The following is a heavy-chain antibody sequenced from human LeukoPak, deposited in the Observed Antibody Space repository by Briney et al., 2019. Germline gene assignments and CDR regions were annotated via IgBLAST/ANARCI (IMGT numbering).Heavy chain of an antibody. CDR2: INPSGGST. V-gene: IGHV1-46*01. Sequence: ASVKVSCKASGYTFTSYYMHWVRQAPGQGLEWMGIINPSGGSTSYAQKFQGRVTMTRDMSTSTVYMELSSLRSEDTAVYYCARDRRYYYDSSGYQPLDYWGQGTLVTVSS. J-gene: IGHJ4*02. D-gene: IGHD3-22*01. CDR1: GYTFTSYY. CDR3: ARDRRYYYDSSGYQPLDY.